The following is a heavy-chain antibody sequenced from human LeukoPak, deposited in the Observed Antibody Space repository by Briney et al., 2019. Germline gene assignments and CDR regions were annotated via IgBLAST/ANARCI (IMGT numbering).Heavy chain of an antibody. CDR3: ASDTKTTLDY. V-gene: IGHV3-74*01. CDR2: INTDGRIT. CDR1: GFTFSGNW. J-gene: IGHJ4*02. Sequence: GGSLRLSCAASGFTFSGNWMHWVRQRPGKGLVWISRINTDGRITWYADVVKGGFTSSIDNAKNTLYLQMNRLRAEDTAVYYCASDTKTTLDYWGQGTLVTVSS. D-gene: IGHD1-7*01.